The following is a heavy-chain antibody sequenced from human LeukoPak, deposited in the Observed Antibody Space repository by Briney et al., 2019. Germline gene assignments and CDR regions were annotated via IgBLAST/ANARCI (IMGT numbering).Heavy chain of an antibody. CDR2: ISSSGGST. D-gene: IGHD4-11*01. Sequence: GGSLRLSCAASGFTFRSYAMSWVRQAPGKGLEWVSAISSSGGSTYYPGSVKGRFTISRDSSMHTLYLQMNSLRAEDTAVYYCARSNYGLDYLDYWGQGTLVTVSA. CDR3: ARSNYGLDYLDY. CDR1: GFTFRSYA. V-gene: IGHV3-23*01. J-gene: IGHJ4*02.